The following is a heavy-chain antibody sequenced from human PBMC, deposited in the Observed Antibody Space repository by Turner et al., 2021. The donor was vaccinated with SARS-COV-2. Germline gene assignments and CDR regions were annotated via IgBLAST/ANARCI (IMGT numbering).Heavy chain of an antibody. CDR1: GFTVSSNY. J-gene: IGHJ6*02. CDR3: ARDWICCVVDV. Sequence: EVQLVESGGGLVQPGGSLRLSCAASGFTVSSNYMSWVRQAPGKGLEWVALIYSGGSTNYADAVKGRCTIARHNSNNTLYLQMNSLIAEETAVYYCARDWICCVVDVWGQGTTVNVSS. V-gene: IGHV3-53*04. CDR2: IYSGGST. D-gene: IGHD2-15*01.